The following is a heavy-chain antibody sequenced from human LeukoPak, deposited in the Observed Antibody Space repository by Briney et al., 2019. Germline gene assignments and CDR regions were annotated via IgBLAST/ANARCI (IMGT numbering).Heavy chain of an antibody. CDR3: ARVPRATYYYYGMDV. Sequence: GRSLRLSCAASGFTFSDYYMSWIRQAPGKGLEWVSYISSSGSTIYYADSVKGRFTISRDNAKNSLYLQMNSLRAEDTAVYYCARVPRATYYYYGMDVWGQGTTVTVSS. CDR1: GFTFSDYY. CDR2: ISSSGSTI. J-gene: IGHJ6*02. V-gene: IGHV3-11*01.